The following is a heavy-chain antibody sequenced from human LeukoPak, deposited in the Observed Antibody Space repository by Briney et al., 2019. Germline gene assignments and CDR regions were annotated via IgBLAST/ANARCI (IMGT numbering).Heavy chain of an antibody. V-gene: IGHV4-59*01. CDR3: ARGTRLFDS. D-gene: IGHD3-22*01. Sequence: SETLSLTCTVSGAPINSYYWTWIRQPPGKALEWIGNIDYSGGTNYSPSLQSRVTISVDTSKKQFSLKLNSVTAADTAVYYCARGTRLFDSWGQGSPVTVSS. CDR1: GAPINSYY. CDR2: IDYSGGT. J-gene: IGHJ4*02.